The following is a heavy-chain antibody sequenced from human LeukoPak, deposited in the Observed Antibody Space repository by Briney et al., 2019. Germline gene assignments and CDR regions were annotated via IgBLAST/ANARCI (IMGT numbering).Heavy chain of an antibody. D-gene: IGHD2-2*01. V-gene: IGHV3-74*01. J-gene: IGHJ4*02. CDR1: GFTLSPYW. Sequence: GGSLRLSCAASGFTLSPYWMHWVRQAPGKGLVWVSRINSDGSRTTYADSVKGRFTISRDNTKNTLYLQMNILRAEDTAVYYCTRARCSRTSCNTESDYWGQGTLVTVSS. CDR2: INSDGSRT. CDR3: TRARCSRTSCNTESDY.